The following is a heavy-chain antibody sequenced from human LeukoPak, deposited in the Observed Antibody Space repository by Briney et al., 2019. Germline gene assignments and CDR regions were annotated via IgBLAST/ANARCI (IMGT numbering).Heavy chain of an antibody. Sequence: GRSLRLSCAASGFTFSSYGMHWVRQAPGKGLEWVAVIWYDGSNKYYADSVKGRFTISRDNSKNTLYLQMNSLRAEDTAVYYCARDGETRAIVATIEYWGQGTLVIVSS. CDR3: ARDGETRAIVATIEY. D-gene: IGHD5-12*01. CDR2: IWYDGSNK. V-gene: IGHV3-33*01. J-gene: IGHJ4*02. CDR1: GFTFSSYG.